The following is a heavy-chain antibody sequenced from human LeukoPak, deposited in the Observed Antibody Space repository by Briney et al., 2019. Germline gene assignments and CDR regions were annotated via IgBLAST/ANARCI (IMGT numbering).Heavy chain of an antibody. Sequence: SXXVSCKASGYTFTSYGISWVRQAPGQGLEWMGWISAYNGNTNYAQKLQGRVTMSTDTSTSTAYMELRSLRSDDTAVYYCARDLAEWLSLDYWGQGTLVTVSS. V-gene: IGHV1-18*01. D-gene: IGHD3-3*01. CDR1: GYTFTSYG. J-gene: IGHJ4*02. CDR2: ISAYNGNT. CDR3: ARDLAEWLSLDY.